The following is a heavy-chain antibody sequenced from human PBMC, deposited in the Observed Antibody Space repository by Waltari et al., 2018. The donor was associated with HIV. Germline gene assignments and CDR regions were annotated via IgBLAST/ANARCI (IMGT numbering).Heavy chain of an antibody. CDR2: ISWNSGDM. V-gene: IGHV3-9*01. D-gene: IGHD3-3*01. CDR1: GLTFDDYA. J-gene: IGHJ6*02. CDR3: VKDGASTIFGVLNGMDV. Sequence: EVQLLESGGGSVQPGRSLRFSCPASGLTFDDYAMHWVRQPPGKGLEWVSGISWNSGDMAYADSVKGRFTISRDNTKNSLFLQMNSVRVEDTALYYCVKDGASTIFGVLNGMDVWGQGTTVTVSS.